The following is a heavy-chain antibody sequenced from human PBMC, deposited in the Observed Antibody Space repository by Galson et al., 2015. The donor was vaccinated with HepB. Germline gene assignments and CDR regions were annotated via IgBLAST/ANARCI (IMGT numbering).Heavy chain of an antibody. Sequence: SLRLSCAASGFTFSSYAMSWVRQAPGKGLEWVSAISGSGGSTYYADSVKGRFTISRDNSKNTLYLQMNSLRAEDTAVYYCASRDCGGDCYPLYDAFDIWGQGTMVTVSS. V-gene: IGHV3-23*01. J-gene: IGHJ3*02. CDR2: ISGSGGST. D-gene: IGHD2-21*01. CDR3: ASRDCGGDCYPLYDAFDI. CDR1: GFTFSSYA.